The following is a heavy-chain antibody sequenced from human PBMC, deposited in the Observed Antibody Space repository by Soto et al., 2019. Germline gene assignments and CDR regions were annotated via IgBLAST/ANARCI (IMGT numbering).Heavy chain of an antibody. J-gene: IGHJ4*02. CDR3: AKDVDYSNDNTFDY. CDR1: GVTLSASA. CDR2: ISASGSSA. D-gene: IGHD4-4*01. Sequence: PGGSLRLSCAASGVTLSASAMNWVRQAPGKGLEWVSSISASGSSAYYADSVRGRFTISRDKSKNTLYLQMDTLRPEDTAVYYCAKDVDYSNDNTFDYWGQGTLVTVSS. V-gene: IGHV3-23*01.